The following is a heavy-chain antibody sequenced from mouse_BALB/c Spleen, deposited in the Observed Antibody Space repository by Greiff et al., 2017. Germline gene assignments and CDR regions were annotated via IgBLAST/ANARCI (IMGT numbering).Heavy chain of an antibody. V-gene: IGHV3-2*02. CDR1: GYSITSDYA. D-gene: IGHD1-1*01. J-gene: IGHJ3*01. CDR2: ISYSGST. CDR3: ARAGANFYGSSYPFAY. Sequence: EVKLMESGPGLVKPSQSLSLTCTVTGYSITSDYAWNWIRQFPGNKLEWMGYISYSGSTSYNASLKSRISITRDTSKNQFFLQLNSVTTEDTATYHCARAGANFYGSSYPFAYGGQGTLVSVSA.